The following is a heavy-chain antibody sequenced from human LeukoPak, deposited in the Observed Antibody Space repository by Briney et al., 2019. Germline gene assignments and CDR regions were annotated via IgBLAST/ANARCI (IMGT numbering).Heavy chain of an antibody. CDR2: FYDSGRT. Sequence: SETLSLTCTVSGGSISGSSYYWGWIRQPPGKGLEWIGSFYDSGRTYYNPSLKSRVTISVDTSKNQFSLKLSSVTAADTAVYYCARDSSDYWGQGTLVTVSS. CDR3: ARDSSDY. V-gene: IGHV4-39*07. CDR1: GGSISGSSYY. D-gene: IGHD2-2*01. J-gene: IGHJ4*02.